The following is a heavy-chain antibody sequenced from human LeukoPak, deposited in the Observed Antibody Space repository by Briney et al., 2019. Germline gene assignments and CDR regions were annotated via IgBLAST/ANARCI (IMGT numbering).Heavy chain of an antibody. V-gene: IGHV3-48*01. Sequence: GGSLRLSCAASGFTFSSYSTNWVRQAPGKGLEWVSYISSSSSTIYYADSVKGRFTISRDNAKNSLYLQMNSLRAEDTAVYYCARFSIAAAGTTPFVDYWGQGTLVTVSS. D-gene: IGHD6-13*01. CDR2: ISSSSSTI. CDR1: GFTFSSYS. CDR3: ARFSIAAAGTTPFVDY. J-gene: IGHJ4*02.